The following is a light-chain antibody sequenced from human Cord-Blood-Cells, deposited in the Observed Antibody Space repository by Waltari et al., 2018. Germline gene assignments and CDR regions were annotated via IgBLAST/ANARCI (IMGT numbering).Light chain of an antibody. CDR3: QVWDSSSDHWV. CDR1: NIGSKS. CDR2: DDS. V-gene: IGLV3-21*03. Sequence: SYVLTQPPSVSVAPGKTARITCGGNNIGSKSVHWYQQKPGQAPVLVVYDDSDRPSGIPEGLSGSNSGNTATLTISRVEAGDEADYYCQVWDSSSDHWVFGGGTKLTVL. J-gene: IGLJ3*02.